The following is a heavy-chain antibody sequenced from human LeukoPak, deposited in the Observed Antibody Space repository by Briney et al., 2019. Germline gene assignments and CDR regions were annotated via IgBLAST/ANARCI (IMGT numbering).Heavy chain of an antibody. V-gene: IGHV3-43*02. CDR2: ISGDGGST. J-gene: IGHJ4*02. Sequence: PEGSLRLSCAASGFTFDDYAMHWVRHAPGKGLEWVSLISGDGGSTYYADSVKGRFTISRDNSKNSLYLQMNSLRTEDTALYYCAKVRRIAAAAYYFDYWGQGTLVTVSS. D-gene: IGHD6-13*01. CDR3: AKVRRIAAAAYYFDY. CDR1: GFTFDDYA.